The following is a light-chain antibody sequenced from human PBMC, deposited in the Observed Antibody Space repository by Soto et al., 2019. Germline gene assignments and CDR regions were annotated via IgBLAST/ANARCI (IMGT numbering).Light chain of an antibody. J-gene: IGKJ4*01. CDR3: QHYNNWPPELT. CDR1: QSVTTN. V-gene: IGKV3-15*01. Sequence: EIVMTQSPATLSVSPGEGATLSCRASQSVTTNLAWYQQKPGQAPRLLIYGASTRATGIPARFSGSGSGTEFPLTISSLQSEDFAVYYCQHYNNWPPELTFGGGTKVEIK. CDR2: GAS.